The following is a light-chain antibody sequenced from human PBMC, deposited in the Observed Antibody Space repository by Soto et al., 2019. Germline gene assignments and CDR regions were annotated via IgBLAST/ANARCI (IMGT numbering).Light chain of an antibody. Sequence: QSVLTQPPSASSTPGQTVTISCSGSTSNIGTFYVYWYQHLPGTAPKLLIYLGDQRASGVSDRFSGSKSGTSASLAINGLRSDDEADYYCAAWDDNLNAYVCVSGTKLTVL. CDR2: LGD. CDR1: TSNIGTFY. V-gene: IGLV1-47*02. J-gene: IGLJ1*01. CDR3: AAWDDNLNAYV.